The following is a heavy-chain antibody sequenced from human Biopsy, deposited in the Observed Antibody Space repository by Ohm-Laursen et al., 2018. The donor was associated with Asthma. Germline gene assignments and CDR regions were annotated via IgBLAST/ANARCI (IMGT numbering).Heavy chain of an antibody. V-gene: IGHV1-18*01. J-gene: IGHJ6*02. CDR3: ARAVDYSHYYGIDV. Sequence: GASVTVSCKTSGYTFNSAGITRVRQAPGQGLEWMGWISVYNGNTKVAQKLQDRVTMITDTSTSTAYMELRSLRSDDTAVYFCARAVDYSHYYGIDVWGQGTTVTVS. CDR1: GYTFNSAG. D-gene: IGHD3-10*01. CDR2: ISVYNGNT.